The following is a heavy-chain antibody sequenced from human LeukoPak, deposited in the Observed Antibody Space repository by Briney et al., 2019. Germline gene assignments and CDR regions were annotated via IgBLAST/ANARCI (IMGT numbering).Heavy chain of an antibody. CDR2: IRYDGSNK. V-gene: IGHV3-30*02. CDR3: AKDRGPFIAVVPPATLFDY. J-gene: IGHJ4*02. D-gene: IGHD2-2*01. Sequence: GGSLRLSCAASGFTFSSYGMHWVRQAPGKRLEWVAFIRYDGSNKYYADSVKGRFTISRDNSKNTLYLQMNSLRAEDTAVYYCAKDRGPFIAVVPPATLFDYWGQGTLVTVSS. CDR1: GFTFSSYG.